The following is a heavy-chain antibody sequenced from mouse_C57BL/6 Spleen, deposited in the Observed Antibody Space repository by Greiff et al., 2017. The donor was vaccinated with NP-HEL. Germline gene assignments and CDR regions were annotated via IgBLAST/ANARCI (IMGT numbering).Heavy chain of an antibody. CDR3: ARDGDYDGGDWYFDV. Sequence: QVQLQQSGPELVKPGASVKISCKASGYAFSSSWMNWVKQRPGKGLEWIGRIYPGDGDTNYNGKFKGKATLTADKSSSTAYMQLSSLTSEDSAVYFCARDGDYDGGDWYFDVWGTGTTVTVSS. CDR2: IYPGDGDT. J-gene: IGHJ1*03. CDR1: GYAFSSSW. V-gene: IGHV1-82*01. D-gene: IGHD2-4*01.